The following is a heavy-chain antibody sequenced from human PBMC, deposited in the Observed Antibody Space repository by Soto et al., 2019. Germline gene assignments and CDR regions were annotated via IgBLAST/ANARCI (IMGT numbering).Heavy chain of an antibody. CDR1: GGSISSGDYY. V-gene: IGHV4-30-4*01. CDR3: ARVDRGVVAARVTEYFQH. CDR2: IYYSGST. Sequence: SETLSLTCTVSGGSISSGDYYWSWIRQPPGKGLEWIGYIYYSGSTYYNPSLKSRVTISVDTSKNQLSLKLSSVTAADTAVYYCARVDRGVVAARVTEYFQHWGQGTTVTVSS. D-gene: IGHD2-15*01. J-gene: IGHJ1*01.